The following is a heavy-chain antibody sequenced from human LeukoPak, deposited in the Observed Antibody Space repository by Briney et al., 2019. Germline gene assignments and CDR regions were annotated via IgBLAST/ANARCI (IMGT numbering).Heavy chain of an antibody. Sequence: SETLSLTCSVSGGSISSSSYYWGWIRQPPGKWLEWIGSIYYSGSTYYNPSLKSRVTISVDTSKNQFSLKLSSVTAADTAVYYCARGGYNWIDVPNWFDPWGQGTLVTVSS. J-gene: IGHJ5*02. CDR2: IYYSGST. V-gene: IGHV4-39*01. D-gene: IGHD1-20*01. CDR3: ARGGYNWIDVPNWFDP. CDR1: GGSISSSSYY.